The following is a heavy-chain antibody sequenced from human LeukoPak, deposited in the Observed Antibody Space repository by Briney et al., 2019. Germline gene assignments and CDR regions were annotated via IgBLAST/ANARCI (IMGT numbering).Heavy chain of an antibody. D-gene: IGHD3-10*01. J-gene: IGHJ4*02. CDR1: GFSFSSAW. CDR3: IVSNYYSSGSYNFDS. V-gene: IGHV3-15*01. CDR2: IKSKTDGGTV. Sequence: GGSLRLSCAASGFSFSSAWMTWVRQPPGRGLEWVGHIKSKTDGGTVDYAAPVKGRFTISRDDSINTLYLQVNSLKTEDTAMYYCIVSNYYSSGSYNFDSWGQGTLVTVSS.